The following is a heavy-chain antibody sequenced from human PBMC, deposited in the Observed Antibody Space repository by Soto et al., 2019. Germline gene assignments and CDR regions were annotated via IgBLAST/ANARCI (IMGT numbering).Heavy chain of an antibody. CDR3: ARTQQPYAFDI. CDR2: IYHSGST. J-gene: IGHJ3*02. V-gene: IGHV4-59*12. CDR1: GGSISSYY. D-gene: IGHD6-13*01. Sequence: SETLSLTCTVSGGSISSYYWSWIRQPPGKGLEWIGYIYHSGSTYYNPSIKSRATISVDRSKNQFSLKLSSVTAADTAVYYCARTQQPYAFDIWGQGTMVTVSS.